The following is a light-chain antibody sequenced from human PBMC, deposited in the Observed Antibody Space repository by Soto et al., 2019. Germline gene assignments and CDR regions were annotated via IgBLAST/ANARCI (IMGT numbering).Light chain of an antibody. Sequence: EIVLTQSPGTVSLSTGERAPLSCRASQSISTSSLAWYRQKPGQAPRLLIYGAFNRATGIPDRFSGGGSGTDFTLTITRLEPEDFAVYYCQYYGNSPLTFGQGTKVDIK. CDR1: QSISTSS. CDR3: QYYGNSPLT. CDR2: GAF. J-gene: IGKJ1*01. V-gene: IGKV3-20*01.